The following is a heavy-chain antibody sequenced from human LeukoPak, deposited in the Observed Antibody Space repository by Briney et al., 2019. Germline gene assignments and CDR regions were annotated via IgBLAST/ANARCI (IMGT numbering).Heavy chain of an antibody. J-gene: IGHJ4*02. CDR1: GFIFSSHG. Sequence: GGSLRLSCAASGFIFSSHGMNWVRQAPGKGLEWVSGISPSGDITYYADSVKGRFTISRGNSKNTLYLQMNSLRAEDTAVYYCAKVFPNPQWYYFDYWGQGTLVTVSS. V-gene: IGHV3-23*01. CDR3: AKVFPNPQWYYFDY. CDR2: ISPSGDIT. D-gene: IGHD2-15*01.